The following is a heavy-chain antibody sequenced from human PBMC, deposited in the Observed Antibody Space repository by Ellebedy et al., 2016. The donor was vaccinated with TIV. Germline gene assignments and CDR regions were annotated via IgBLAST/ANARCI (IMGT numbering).Heavy chain of an antibody. CDR2: IHPSGST. CDR1: GASFSDYY. J-gene: IGHJ4*02. Sequence: MPGGSLTLSCTVYGASFSDYYWTWIRQPPGRGLEWIGEIHPSGSTTYNSSLQSRVAMSVDTSKSHFSLKLSSVTAADTAVYYCARGPDYAKSGYWGQGTQVTVSS. D-gene: IGHD4-17*01. V-gene: IGHV4-34*01. CDR3: ARGPDYAKSGY.